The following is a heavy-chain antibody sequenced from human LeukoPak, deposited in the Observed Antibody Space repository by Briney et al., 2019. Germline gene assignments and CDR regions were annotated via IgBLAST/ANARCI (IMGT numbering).Heavy chain of an antibody. CDR3: AGEDNSSGYRPFDI. J-gene: IGHJ3*02. D-gene: IGHD3-22*01. CDR1: GYTFTGYY. CDR2: INPNNGGT. Sequence: ASVEVSCKVSGYTFTGYYIHWVRQAPGQGLEWMGRINPNNGGTNYAQKFQGRVTMTRDMSMSTAYMELSRLRSDDTAVYYCAGEDNSSGYRPFDIWGQGTMVTVPS. V-gene: IGHV1-2*06.